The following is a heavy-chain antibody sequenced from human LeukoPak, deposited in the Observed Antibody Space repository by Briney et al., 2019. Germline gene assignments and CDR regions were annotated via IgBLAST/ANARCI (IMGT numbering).Heavy chain of an antibody. CDR3: ATWTAIRASHYYYYMDV. D-gene: IGHD2-21*02. CDR1: GYTLTELS. J-gene: IGHJ6*03. V-gene: IGHV1-24*01. Sequence: ASVKVSCKVSGYTLTELSMHWVRQAPGKGLEWMGGFDPEDGETIYAQKFQGRVTMTEDTSTDTAYMELSSLRSEDTAVYYCATWTAIRASHYYYYMDVWGKGTTVTISS. CDR2: FDPEDGET.